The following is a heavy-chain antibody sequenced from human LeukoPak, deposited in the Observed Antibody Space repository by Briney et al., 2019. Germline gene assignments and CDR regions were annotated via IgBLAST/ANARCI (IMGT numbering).Heavy chain of an antibody. Sequence: GESLKVSCKGSGYSFTSYWIGWVRQMPGKGLDWMGIIYPGDSDTRYSPSFQGQVTISVDKSISTAYLQWNSLKASDTAMYYCATRGWNDDRFDYWGQGTPVTVSS. J-gene: IGHJ4*02. CDR2: IYPGDSDT. V-gene: IGHV5-51*01. CDR3: ATRGWNDDRFDY. CDR1: GYSFTSYW. D-gene: IGHD1-1*01.